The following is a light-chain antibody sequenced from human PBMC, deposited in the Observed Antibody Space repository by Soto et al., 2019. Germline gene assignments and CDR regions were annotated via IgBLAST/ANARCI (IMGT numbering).Light chain of an antibody. CDR1: QSVSSSY. CDR3: QHYGSSPPIT. Sequence: EIVLTQSPGTLSLSPGERATLSCRASQSVSSSYLAWYQQKPGQAPKVLIYGASTRATGIPDRFSGSGSGTDFPLTISRLEPEDFAVYYCQHYGSSPPITFGQGTRLDIK. CDR2: GAS. J-gene: IGKJ5*01. V-gene: IGKV3-20*01.